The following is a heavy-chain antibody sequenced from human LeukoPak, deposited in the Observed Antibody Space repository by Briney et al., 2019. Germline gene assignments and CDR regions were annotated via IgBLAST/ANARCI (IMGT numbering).Heavy chain of an antibody. J-gene: IGHJ2*01. Sequence: SETLSLTCAVYGGSFSGYYWSWIRQPPGKGLEWIGEINHSGSTNYNPSLKSRVTISVDTSKNQFSLKLSSVTAADTAVYYCARHWGSDWYFDLWGRGTLVTVSS. CDR2: INHSGST. V-gene: IGHV4-34*01. CDR3: ARHWGSDWYFDL. CDR1: GGSFSGYY. D-gene: IGHD7-27*01.